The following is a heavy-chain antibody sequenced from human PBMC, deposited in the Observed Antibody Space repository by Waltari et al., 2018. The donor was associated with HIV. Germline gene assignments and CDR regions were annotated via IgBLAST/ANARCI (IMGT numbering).Heavy chain of an antibody. CDR2: IYWDDNE. CDR3: AHRPPTAAAAYPHINWFDP. Sequence: QITLKESGPTLVKPTQTLTLTCTFSGFSLTTSGVAVGWIRQSPGKALEWLALIYWDDNENYSPSLKSRLTISKDTSKNQVVLTMTNMDPVDTATYYCAHRPPTAAAAYPHINWFDPWGQGILVTVSS. V-gene: IGHV2-5*02. J-gene: IGHJ5*02. D-gene: IGHD6-13*01. CDR1: GFSLTTSGVA.